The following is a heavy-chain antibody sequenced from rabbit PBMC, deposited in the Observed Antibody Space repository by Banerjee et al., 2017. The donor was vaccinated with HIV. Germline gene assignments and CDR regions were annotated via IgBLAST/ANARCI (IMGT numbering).Heavy chain of an antibody. CDR3: TRDTFGYVGYAYYNL. D-gene: IGHD6-1*01. Sequence: QSLEESGGDLVKPGASLTLTCTASGFSFSSSYWIWWVRQAPGKGLEWIAYIYPGVGVSNYANSVKGRFTISRDNAQNTVFLQMTSLTAADTATYFCTRDTFGYVGYAYYNLWGQGTLVTVS. CDR1: GFSFSSSYW. J-gene: IGHJ4*01. CDR2: IYPGVGVS. V-gene: IGHV1S40*01.